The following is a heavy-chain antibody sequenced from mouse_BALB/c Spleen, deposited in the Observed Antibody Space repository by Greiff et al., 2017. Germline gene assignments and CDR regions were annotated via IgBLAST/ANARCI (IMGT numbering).Heavy chain of an antibody. CDR2: IWAGGST. V-gene: IGHV2-9*02. Sequence: QVQLKESGPGLVAPSQSLSITCTVSGFSLTSYGVHWVRQPPGKGLEWLGVIWAGGSTNYNSALMSRLSISKDNSKSQVFLKMNSLQTDDTAMYYCARDWHYGSSPYAMDYWGQGTSVTVSS. CDR3: ARDWHYGSSPYAMDY. J-gene: IGHJ4*01. CDR1: GFSLTSYG. D-gene: IGHD1-1*01.